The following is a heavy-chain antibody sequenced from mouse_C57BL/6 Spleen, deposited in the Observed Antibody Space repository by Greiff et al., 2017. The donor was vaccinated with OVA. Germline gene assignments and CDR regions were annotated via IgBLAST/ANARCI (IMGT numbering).Heavy chain of an antibody. J-gene: IGHJ1*03. CDR1: GYSFTDYN. V-gene: IGHV1-39*01. D-gene: IGHD1-1*01. CDR2: INPNYGTT. CDR3: ARGSSYWYFDV. Sequence: EVKLMESGPELVKPGASVKISCKASGYSFTDYNMNWVKQSNGKSLEWIGVINPNYGTTSYNQKFKGKATLTVDQSSSTAYMQLSSLTSEDSAVYYCARGSSYWYFDVWGTGTTVTVSS.